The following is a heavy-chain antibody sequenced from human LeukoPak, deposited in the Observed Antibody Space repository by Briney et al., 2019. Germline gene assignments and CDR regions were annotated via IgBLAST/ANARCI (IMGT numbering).Heavy chain of an antibody. CDR2: IYYSGST. CDR3: VRSYDTSGYFHAFDI. V-gene: IGHV4-59*01. J-gene: IGHJ3*02. CDR1: GGSISFYY. D-gene: IGHD3-22*01. Sequence: SETLSLTCTVSGGSISFYYWSWIRQPPGKGLEWIGYIYYSGSTTYNPSLKSRVTISVDASKTQFSLELSSVTAADTAMYYCVRSYDTSGYFHAFDIWGQGTEVTVSS.